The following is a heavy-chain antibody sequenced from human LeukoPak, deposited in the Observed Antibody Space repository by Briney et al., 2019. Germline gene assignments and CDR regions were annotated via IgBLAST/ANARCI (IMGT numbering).Heavy chain of an antibody. V-gene: IGHV1-18*01. J-gene: IGHJ4*02. CDR2: ISAYNGNT. CDR3: ARDALALIAVAGTGDY. CDR1: GYTFTSYG. D-gene: IGHD6-19*01. Sequence: ASVKVSCKASGYTFTSYGISWVRQAPGQGLEWMGWISAYNGNTNYAQKLQGRVTMTTDTSTSTAYMELRSLRSDDTAVYYCARDALALIAVAGTGDYWGREPWSPSPQ.